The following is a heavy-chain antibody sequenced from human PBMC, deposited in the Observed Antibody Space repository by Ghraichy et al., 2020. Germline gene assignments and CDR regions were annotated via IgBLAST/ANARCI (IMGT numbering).Heavy chain of an antibody. D-gene: IGHD3-3*01. Sequence: GALNISCAASGFTFSSYAMSWVRQAPGKGLEWVSAISGSGGSTYYADSVKGRFTISRDNSKNTLYLQMNSLRAEDTAVYYCAKAQNTPWVSGDFDYWGQGTLVTVSS. V-gene: IGHV3-23*01. CDR2: ISGSGGST. CDR3: AKAQNTPWVSGDFDY. CDR1: GFTFSSYA. J-gene: IGHJ4*02.